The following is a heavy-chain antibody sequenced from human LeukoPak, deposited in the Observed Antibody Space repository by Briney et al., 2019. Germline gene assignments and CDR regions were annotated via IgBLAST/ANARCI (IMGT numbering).Heavy chain of an antibody. CDR3: ARAKTMALDY. CDR1: GGSISSYY. V-gene: IGHV4-59*01. CDR2: IYYSGST. Sequence: SETLSLTCTVSGGSISSYYWSWIRQPPGKGLEWIGYIYYSGSTNYNPSLKSRVTISADTSKNQFSLKLSSVTAADTAVYYCARAKTMALDYWGQGTLVTVSS. D-gene: IGHD3-10*01. J-gene: IGHJ4*02.